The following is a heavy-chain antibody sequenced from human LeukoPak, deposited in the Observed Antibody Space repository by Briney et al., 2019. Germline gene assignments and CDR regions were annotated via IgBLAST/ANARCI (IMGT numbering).Heavy chain of an antibody. CDR1: GFTFNREW. CDR2: IKPDGSAT. Sequence: GGSLRLSCGASGFTFNREWTSWVSQAPGEWLEWVAIIKPDGSATSYVDSRKGRFTISRDNAKNSVSLQMHSLKVEDTGVYYCARGGSMDVWGQGTAVTVSS. V-gene: IGHV3-7*05. J-gene: IGHJ6*02. CDR3: ARGGSMDV.